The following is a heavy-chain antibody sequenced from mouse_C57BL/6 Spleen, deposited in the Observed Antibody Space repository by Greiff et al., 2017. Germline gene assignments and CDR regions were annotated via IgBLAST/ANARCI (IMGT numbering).Heavy chain of an antibody. D-gene: IGHD2-5*01. Sequence: EVKLQESGPGLVKPSQSLSLTCSVTGYSITSGYYWNWLRQFPGNKLEWMGYISYDGSNNYNPSLNNRISITRDTSKNQFFLKLNSVTTEDTATCYCARGGYSNYDWFAYWGQGTLVTVAA. J-gene: IGHJ3*01. CDR2: ISYDGSN. CDR3: ARGGYSNYDWFAY. V-gene: IGHV3-6*01. CDR1: GYSITSGYY.